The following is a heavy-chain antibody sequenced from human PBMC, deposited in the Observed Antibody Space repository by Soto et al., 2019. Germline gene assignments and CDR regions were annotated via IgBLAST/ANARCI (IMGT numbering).Heavy chain of an antibody. CDR2: INHSGST. V-gene: IGHV4-34*01. CDR3: ARSGYCSSTSCYWRSRNWFDP. Sequence: PSETLSLTCAVYGGSFSGYYWSWIRQPPGKGLEWIGEINHSGSTNYNPSLKSRVTISVDTSKNQFSLKLSSVTAADTAVYYCARSGYCSSTSCYWRSRNWFDPWGQGTLVTVSS. J-gene: IGHJ5*02. D-gene: IGHD2-2*01. CDR1: GGSFSGYY.